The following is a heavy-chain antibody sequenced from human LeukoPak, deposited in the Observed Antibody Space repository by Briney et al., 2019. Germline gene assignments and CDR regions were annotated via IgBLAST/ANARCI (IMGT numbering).Heavy chain of an antibody. J-gene: IGHJ4*02. Sequence: SETLSLTCSVSGDSISTSSSYWGWIRQPPGKGLEWIGSIYYSGSTYYNPSLKSRVTISVDTSKNQFSLKLSSVTAADTAVYYCASLRERSYYARGFDYWGQGTLVTVSS. V-gene: IGHV4-39*01. CDR3: ASLRERSYYARGFDY. CDR2: IYYSGST. D-gene: IGHD1-26*01. CDR1: GDSISTSSSY.